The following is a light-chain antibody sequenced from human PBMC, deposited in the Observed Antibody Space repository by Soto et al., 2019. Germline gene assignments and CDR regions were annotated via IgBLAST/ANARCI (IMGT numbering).Light chain of an antibody. V-gene: IGLV1-44*01. CDR3: AAWDDTLNGPV. J-gene: IGLJ3*02. CDR2: LND. CDR1: SSNIGSNT. Sequence: QPVLTQPPSASGTPGQTVTISCSGSSSNIGSNTINWYQHLPGTAPKLLIYLNDVRPSGVPDRFSGSKSGTSASLAISGLQSADEADYYCAAWDDTLNGPVFGGGTKLTVL.